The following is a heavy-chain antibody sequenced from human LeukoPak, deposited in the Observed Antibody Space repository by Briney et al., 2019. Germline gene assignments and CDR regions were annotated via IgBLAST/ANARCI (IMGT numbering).Heavy chain of an antibody. CDR1: GFTFSSYS. CDR2: ISSSSSYI. V-gene: IGHV3-21*01. CDR3: AREDNFDY. J-gene: IGHJ4*02. Sequence: GGSLRLSCAASGFTFSSYSMNWVRQAPGKGLEWVSSISSSSSYIYYADSVKGRFTISRAKNSLYLQMNSLRAEDTAAYYCAREDNFDYWGQGTLVTVSS.